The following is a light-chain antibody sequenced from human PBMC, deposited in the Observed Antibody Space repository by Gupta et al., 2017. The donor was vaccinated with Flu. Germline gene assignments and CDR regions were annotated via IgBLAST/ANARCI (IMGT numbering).Light chain of an antibody. J-gene: IGKJ4*01. CDR3: QHSHNAPFV. CDR2: AAS. V-gene: IGKV1-39*01. CDR1: QSINTY. Sequence: DIQMTQSPSSLSASAGDRVTITCRASQSINTYLNWYQQKPGKAPKLLIYAASRLKSGIPSRFSGSGSGTDFTLTISSLQPEDFATYYCQHSHNAPFVFGGGTKVDIK.